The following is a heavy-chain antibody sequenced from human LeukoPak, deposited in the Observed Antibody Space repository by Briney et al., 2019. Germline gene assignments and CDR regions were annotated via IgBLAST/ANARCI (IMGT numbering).Heavy chain of an antibody. V-gene: IGHV3-48*01. D-gene: IGHD3-10*01. Sequence: GGSLRLSCEASGFSFSRYSMNWVRQAPGKGLEWISYISFSSGTIHYADSVKGRFTISRDNAKNSLYLQMNSQKAEDTALYYCARDTHYYGSGSPAFDFWGRGTMVTVSS. CDR1: GFSFSRYS. CDR2: ISFSSGTI. J-gene: IGHJ3*01. CDR3: ARDTHYYGSGSPAFDF.